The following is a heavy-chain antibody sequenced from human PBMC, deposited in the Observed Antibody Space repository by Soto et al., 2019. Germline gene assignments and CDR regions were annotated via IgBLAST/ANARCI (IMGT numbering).Heavy chain of an antibody. J-gene: IGHJ4*02. CDR1: GGSVSSSSYY. V-gene: IGHV4-39*01. CDR3: GRLGGLPTISYYFDY. D-gene: IGHD3-16*01. Sequence: PSETLSLTCTVSGGSVSSSSYYWGWVRQPPGKGLEWIGSVYYSGSTYYNPSLESRVTISVDKSKNQFSLKLMSLSAADTAVYYFGRLGGLPTISYYFDYWGEGALFTVPS. CDR2: VYYSGST.